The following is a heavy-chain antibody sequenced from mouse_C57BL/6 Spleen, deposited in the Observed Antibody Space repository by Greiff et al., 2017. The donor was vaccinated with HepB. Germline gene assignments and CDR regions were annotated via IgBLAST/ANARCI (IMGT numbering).Heavy chain of an antibody. CDR2: IDPSDSYT. V-gene: IGHV1-50*01. CDR3: ASGYFDV. CDR1: GYTFTSYW. Sequence: QVQLKQPGAELVKPGASVKLSCKASGYTFTSYWMQWVKQRPGQGLEWIGEIDPSDSYTNYNQKFKGKATLTVDTSSSTAYMQLSSLTSEDSAVYYCASGYFDVWGTGTTVTVSS. J-gene: IGHJ1*03.